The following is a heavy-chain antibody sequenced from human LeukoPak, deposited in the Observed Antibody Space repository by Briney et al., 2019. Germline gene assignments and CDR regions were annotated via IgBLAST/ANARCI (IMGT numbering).Heavy chain of an antibody. Sequence: SETLSLTCAVYGGSFSGYYWSWIRQPPGKGLEWIGEINHSGSTNYNPSLKSRVTISVDTSKNQFSLKLSSVTAEDTAVYYCAKDAGPGGLMDVWGQGTTVTVSS. CDR3: AKDAGPGGLMDV. CDR2: INHSGST. CDR1: GGSFSGYY. V-gene: IGHV4-34*01. D-gene: IGHD4-23*01. J-gene: IGHJ6*02.